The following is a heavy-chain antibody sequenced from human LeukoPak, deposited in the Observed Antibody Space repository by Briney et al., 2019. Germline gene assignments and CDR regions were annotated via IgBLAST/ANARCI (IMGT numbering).Heavy chain of an antibody. CDR2: IYHSGST. V-gene: IGHV4-38-2*02. J-gene: IGHJ5*02. D-gene: IGHD2-2*02. CDR1: GYSISSGYY. CDR3: ARECSSTTCYTRSFDP. Sequence: PSETLSLTCTVSGYSISSGYYWGWIRQPPGKGLEWIGGIYHSGSTYYNPSLKSRVTISVDTSKNQFSLKLSSVTAADTAVYYCARECSSTTCYTRSFDPWGQGTLVTVSS.